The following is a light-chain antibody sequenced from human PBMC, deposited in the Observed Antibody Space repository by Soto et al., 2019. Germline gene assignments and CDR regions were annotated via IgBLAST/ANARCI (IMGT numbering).Light chain of an antibody. J-gene: IGKJ1*01. V-gene: IGKV1-5*01. Sequence: QTTQSPSTLSASVGDRVTITCRASQSISSWLAWYQQKPGKAPKVLIFDASSLESGVPSRFSGSGSATEFTLTISSLQPDDFATYYCQQYSTYPWTFGQGIKVDIK. CDR3: QQYSTYPWT. CDR2: DAS. CDR1: QSISSW.